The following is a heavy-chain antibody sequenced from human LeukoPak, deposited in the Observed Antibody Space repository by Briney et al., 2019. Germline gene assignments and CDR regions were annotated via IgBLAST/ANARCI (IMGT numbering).Heavy chain of an antibody. CDR1: GGSISSGGYY. D-gene: IGHD6-6*01. CDR3: ARGGEYSSSSENWFDP. Sequence: SETLSLTCTVSGGSISSGGYYWSWIRQHPGKGLEWIGYIYYSGSTYYNPSLKSRVTMSVDTSKNQFSLKLSSVTAADTAVYYCARGGEYSSSSENWFDPWGQGALVTVSS. CDR2: IYYSGST. J-gene: IGHJ5*02. V-gene: IGHV4-31*03.